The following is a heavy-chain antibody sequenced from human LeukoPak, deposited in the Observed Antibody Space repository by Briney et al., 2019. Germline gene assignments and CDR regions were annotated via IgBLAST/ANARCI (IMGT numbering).Heavy chain of an antibody. CDR2: IYPGDSDT. CDR3: ARQVTMVRGVIVFDY. J-gene: IGHJ4*02. CDR1: GYSFTSYW. V-gene: IGHV5-51*01. Sequence: GESLKISCKGSGYSFTSYWIGWVRQMPGKGLEWMGIIYPGDSDTRYSPSFQGQVTISADKSISTAYLQWSSLKASDTAMYYCARQVTMVRGVIVFDYWGQGTLVTVSS. D-gene: IGHD3-10*01.